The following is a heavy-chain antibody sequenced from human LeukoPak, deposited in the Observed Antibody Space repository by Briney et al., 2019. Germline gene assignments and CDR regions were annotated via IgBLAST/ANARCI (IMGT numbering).Heavy chain of an antibody. CDR2: IYPGDSDT. J-gene: IGHJ3*02. CDR1: GYSFTSYW. D-gene: IGHD2-2*01. CDR3: ARRGYCSGTSCYAFDT. V-gene: IGHV5-51*01. Sequence: ESVKISCKASGYSFTSYWIGWVRQMPGKGLEWMGIIYPGDSDTRYSPSFQGQVTISADKSISTAYLQWSSLKASDTAMYYCARRGYCSGTSCYAFDTWGQGTMVTVSS.